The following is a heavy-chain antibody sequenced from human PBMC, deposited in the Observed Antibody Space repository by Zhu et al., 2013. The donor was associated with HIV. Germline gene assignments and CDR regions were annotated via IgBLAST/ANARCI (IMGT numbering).Heavy chain of an antibody. D-gene: IGHD3-22*01. CDR1: GYTFTSYS. CDR2: IIPSSGST. CDR3: ARAEDYHDSSGYYYNY. J-gene: IGHJ4*02. V-gene: IGHV1-46*03. Sequence: QVQLVQSGAEVKKPGASVKVSCKASGYTFTSYSMHWVRQAPGQGLEWMGIIIPSSGSTTYAQKFQGRVTMTRDTSTRTVYMDLSSLRSEDTAMYYCARAEDYHDSSGYYYNYWGQGTLVTVSS.